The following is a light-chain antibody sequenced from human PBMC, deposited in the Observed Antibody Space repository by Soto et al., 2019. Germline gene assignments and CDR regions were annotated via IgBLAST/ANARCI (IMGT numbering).Light chain of an antibody. CDR3: ASWDDTLSGVV. CDR2: YDD. J-gene: IGLJ3*02. Sequence: QSVLTQPPSVSGAPGQRVTISCSGSTSNIGNNAVQWYQQLPGKAPRALIYYDDLLPTGVSKRFSGSKSGTSVSLAISGLQSDGEADYYCASWDDTLSGVVFGGGTQLTVL. V-gene: IGLV1-36*01. CDR1: TSNIGNNA.